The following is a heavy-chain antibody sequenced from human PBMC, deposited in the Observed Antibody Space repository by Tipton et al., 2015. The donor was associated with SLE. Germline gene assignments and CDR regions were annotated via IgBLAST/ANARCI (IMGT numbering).Heavy chain of an antibody. J-gene: IGHJ4*02. CDR1: GGSFSGYY. CDR3: ARFGGNSDY. CDR2: INHSGST. Sequence: TLSLTCAVYGGSFSGYYWSWIRQPPGKGLEWIGEINHSGSTNYNPSLKSRVTISVDTSKNQFSLKLSSVTAADTAVYYCARFGGNSDYWGQGTLVTVSS. D-gene: IGHD4-23*01. V-gene: IGHV4-34*01.